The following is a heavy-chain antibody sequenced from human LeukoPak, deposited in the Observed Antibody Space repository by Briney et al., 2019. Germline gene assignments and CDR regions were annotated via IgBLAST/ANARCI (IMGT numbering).Heavy chain of an antibody. D-gene: IGHD3-9*01. V-gene: IGHV1-69*06. CDR1: GGTFSSYA. CDR2: IIPLFATT. CDR3: ARGRYDILTGYTYYYYYYMDV. Sequence: ASVTVSCKASGGTFSSYAISWVRQAPGQGLEWMGTIIPLFATTNYAQKFQGRLTITADKSTSTAYMELSSLRSEDTAVYYCARGRYDILTGYTYYYYYYMDVWGKGTTVTISS. J-gene: IGHJ6*03.